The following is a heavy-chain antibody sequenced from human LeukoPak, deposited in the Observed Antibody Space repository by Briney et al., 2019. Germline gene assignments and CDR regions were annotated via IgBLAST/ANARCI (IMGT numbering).Heavy chain of an antibody. CDR1: GGSISSYY. J-gene: IGHJ6*03. CDR3: ARSGRSSYYYMDV. V-gene: IGHV4-59*01. Sequence: SGTLSLTCTVSGGSISSYYWSWIRQPPGKGLEWIGYIYYSGSTNYNPSLKSRVTISVDTSKNQFSLKLSSVTAADTAVYYCARSGRSSYYYMDVWGKGTTVTVSS. D-gene: IGHD3-10*01. CDR2: IYYSGST.